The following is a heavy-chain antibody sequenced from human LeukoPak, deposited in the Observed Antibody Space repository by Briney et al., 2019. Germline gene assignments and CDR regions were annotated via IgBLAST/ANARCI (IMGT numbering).Heavy chain of an antibody. CDR3: AREGVSGTVDY. Sequence: GGSLRLSCAASGFAFSSYSMNWVRQAPGKGLEWVSSISSSSSYIYYADSVKGRFTISRDNAKNSLYLQMNSLRAEDTAVYYCAREGVSGTVDYWGQGTLVTVSS. CDR2: ISSSSSYI. V-gene: IGHV3-21*01. D-gene: IGHD1-1*01. CDR1: GFAFSSYS. J-gene: IGHJ4*02.